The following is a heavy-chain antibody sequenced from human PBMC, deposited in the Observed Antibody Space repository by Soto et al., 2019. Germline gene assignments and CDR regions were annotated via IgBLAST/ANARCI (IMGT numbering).Heavy chain of an antibody. CDR2: ISYDGSIK. CDR3: ARYSGKYQGPIDY. D-gene: IGHD1-26*01. V-gene: IGHV3-30*03. Sequence: QVQLVESGGGVVQPGRSLRLSCAASGFTFSHYGIHWVRQAPGKGLEWLAVISYDGSIKHYADSVKGRFTVSRDNSKNTLYLQMNSLTAEDTAVYFCARYSGKYQGPIDYWGQGTLVTVSS. J-gene: IGHJ4*02. CDR1: GFTFSHYG.